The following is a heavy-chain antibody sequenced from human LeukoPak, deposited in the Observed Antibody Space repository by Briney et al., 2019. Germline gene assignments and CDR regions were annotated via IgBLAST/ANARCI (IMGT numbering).Heavy chain of an antibody. CDR2: ISYDGSNE. D-gene: IGHD6-19*01. V-gene: IGHV3-30*18. CDR1: GFTFRSYG. CDR3: AKDRWIRRITMAAQDY. Sequence: PGRSLRLSCGASGFTFRSYGMHWVRQAPGKGLEWVAVISYDGSNEYYADSVKGRFTTSRDNSKNTLYLQMNSLRPEDTAVYYCAKDRWIRRITMAAQDYGGQGTQVTASS. J-gene: IGHJ4*02.